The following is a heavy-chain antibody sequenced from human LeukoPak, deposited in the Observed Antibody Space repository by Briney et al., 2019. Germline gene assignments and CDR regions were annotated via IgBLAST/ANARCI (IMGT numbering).Heavy chain of an antibody. V-gene: IGHV3-23*01. Sequence: GGSLRLSCAASGFTFNNYGMGWVRQTPGKGLEWVATIGTSGANTYHADSVKGRFTISRDNSKSTLYLQMNSLRAEDTAVYHCAKKSGDHFHFDFWGQGALVTVSS. J-gene: IGHJ4*02. CDR1: GFTFNNYG. CDR2: IGTSGANT. D-gene: IGHD2-21*01. CDR3: AKKSGDHFHFDF.